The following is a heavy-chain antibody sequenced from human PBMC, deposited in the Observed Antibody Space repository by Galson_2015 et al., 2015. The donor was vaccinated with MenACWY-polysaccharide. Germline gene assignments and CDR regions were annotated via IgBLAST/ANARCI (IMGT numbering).Heavy chain of an antibody. CDR2: ISGSGGST. Sequence: SLRLSCAASGFTFSDYAMSWVRQAPGKGLEWISTISGSGGSTYYADSVKGRFTISRDNSKYTLYLQVNSLRAEDTAVYYCAILDYGEYWGPGTLVAVSS. CDR1: GFTFSDYA. V-gene: IGHV3-23*01. J-gene: IGHJ4*02. CDR3: AILDYGEY.